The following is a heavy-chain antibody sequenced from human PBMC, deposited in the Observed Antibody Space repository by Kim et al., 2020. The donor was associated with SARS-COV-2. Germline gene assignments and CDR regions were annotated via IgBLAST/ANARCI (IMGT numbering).Heavy chain of an antibody. Sequence: GRFTISRDDSKNTLYLQMKSLRAEDTAVYYCAKLTHCSSASCPRSYGMDVWGQGTTVTVSS. J-gene: IGHJ6*02. D-gene: IGHD2-2*01. CDR3: AKLTHCSSASCPRSYGMDV. V-gene: IGHV3-23*01.